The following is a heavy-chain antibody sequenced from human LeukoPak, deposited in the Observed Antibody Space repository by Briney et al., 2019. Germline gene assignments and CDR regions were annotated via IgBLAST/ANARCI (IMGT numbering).Heavy chain of an antibody. CDR1: GFSFSSHG. CDR2: IIGGAGGT. Sequence: GRSLRLSCAASGFSFSSHGMSWVRQAPGKGLEWVSGIIGGAGGTYYADSVKGRFTISRDNAKNTLYLQMNSLRADDTAVYYCARGGVYSTSAVDYWGQGTLVTVSS. CDR3: ARGGVYSTSAVDY. J-gene: IGHJ4*02. D-gene: IGHD6-6*01. V-gene: IGHV3-23*01.